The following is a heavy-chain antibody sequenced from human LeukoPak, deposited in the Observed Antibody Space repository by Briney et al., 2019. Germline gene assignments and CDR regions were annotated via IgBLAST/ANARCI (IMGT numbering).Heavy chain of an antibody. CDR3: AKLEYSSLLGAFDI. D-gene: IGHD6-19*01. Sequence: GGYLRLSCAASGFTFRSYAMSWVRQAPGKGLEWVSSIGGSGGITYYADSVKGRFNISRDNSKNTLHLQMNSLRVEDTAIYYCAKLEYSSLLGAFDIWGLGTMVTVSS. J-gene: IGHJ3*02. V-gene: IGHV3-23*01. CDR2: IGGSGGIT. CDR1: GFTFRSYA.